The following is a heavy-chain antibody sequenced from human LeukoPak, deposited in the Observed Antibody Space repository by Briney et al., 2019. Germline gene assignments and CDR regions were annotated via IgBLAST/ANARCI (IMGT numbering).Heavy chain of an antibody. CDR1: GGSISSYY. J-gene: IGHJ4*02. CDR2: IYYSGST. CDR3: ARLRAVAGLVDY. Sequence: PSETLSLTCTVSGGSISSYYWSWIRQPPGKGLEWIGYIYYSGSTNYNPSLKSRVTISVDTSKNQFSLKLSSVTAADTAVYYCARLRAVAGLVDYWGQGTLVTVSS. D-gene: IGHD6-19*01. V-gene: IGHV4-59*01.